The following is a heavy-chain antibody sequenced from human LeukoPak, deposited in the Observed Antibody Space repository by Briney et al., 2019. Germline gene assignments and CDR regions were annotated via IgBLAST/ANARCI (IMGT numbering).Heavy chain of an antibody. CDR1: GFTFSSYA. Sequence: QAGGSLRLSCAASGFTFSSYAMSWVRQAPGKGLEWVSAISGSGGSTYYADSMKGRFTISRDNSKNTLYLQMNSLRAEDTAVYYCAKAIQWLADAFDIWGQGTMVTVSS. CDR2: ISGSGGST. D-gene: IGHD6-19*01. CDR3: AKAIQWLADAFDI. V-gene: IGHV3-23*01. J-gene: IGHJ3*02.